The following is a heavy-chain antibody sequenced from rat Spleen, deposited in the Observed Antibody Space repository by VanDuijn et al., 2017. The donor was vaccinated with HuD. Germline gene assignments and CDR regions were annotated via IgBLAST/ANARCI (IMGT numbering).Heavy chain of an antibody. CDR1: GFTFSNYG. J-gene: IGHJ2*01. Sequence: EVQLVESGGGLVQPGNSLTLSCVASGFTFSNYGMHWIRQAPKKGLEWIAMIYYDSSRTYYRDSVKGRFTISRDNAKSTLYLQTDSLRSEDTATYYCSTRDGGYPHWGQGVMVTVSS. CDR2: IYYDSSRT. V-gene: IGHV5-29*01. D-gene: IGHD1-11*01. CDR3: STRDGGYPH.